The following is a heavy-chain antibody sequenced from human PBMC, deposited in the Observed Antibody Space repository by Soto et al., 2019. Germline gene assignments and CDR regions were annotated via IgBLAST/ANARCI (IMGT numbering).Heavy chain of an antibody. D-gene: IGHD1-20*01. CDR2: VFYTGFT. CDR3: ATSQKGYNWNYFDH. CDR1: GGSISGSYYY. Sequence: SESLSLTCAVSGGSISGSYYYWAWLRQSPGKGPEWIGSVFYTGFTSYNPSLESRVSVSVDTSKSQFSLKLSAVTAADTAVYYCATSQKGYNWNYFDHWGQGALVTVSS. J-gene: IGHJ4*02. V-gene: IGHV4-39*01.